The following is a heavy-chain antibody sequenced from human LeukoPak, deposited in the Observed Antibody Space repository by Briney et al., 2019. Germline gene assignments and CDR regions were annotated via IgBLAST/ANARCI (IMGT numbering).Heavy chain of an antibody. CDR2: IIPIFGTA. CDR1: GGTFSSYA. Sequence: ASVKVSCKASGGTFSSYAISWVRQAAGRGLEWMGGIIPIFGTANYAQKFQGRVTITTDESTSTAYMELSSLRSEDTAVYYCARVGISSAAAGVDYWGQGTLVTVSS. V-gene: IGHV1-69*05. D-gene: IGHD6-13*01. J-gene: IGHJ4*02. CDR3: ARVGISSAAAGVDY.